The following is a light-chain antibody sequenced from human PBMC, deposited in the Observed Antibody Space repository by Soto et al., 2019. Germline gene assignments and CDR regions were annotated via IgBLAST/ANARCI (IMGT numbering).Light chain of an antibody. Sequence: AIRMTQSPSSFSASTGDRVTITCRASQGISSYLAWYQQKPGKAPKLLIYAASTLQSGVPSRFSGSGSGTDFTLTSSCLQSGDFATYYCQQYYSYPYTFGQGTKLEIK. J-gene: IGKJ2*01. CDR2: AAS. CDR3: QQYYSYPYT. CDR1: QGISSY. V-gene: IGKV1-8*01.